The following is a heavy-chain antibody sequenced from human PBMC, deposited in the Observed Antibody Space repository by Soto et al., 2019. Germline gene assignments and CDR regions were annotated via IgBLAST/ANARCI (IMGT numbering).Heavy chain of an antibody. CDR2: ISSSGSTI. CDR1: GFTFSSYE. CDR3: ARDSKIVVVPAATPNVYYYYYGMDV. D-gene: IGHD2-2*01. J-gene: IGHJ6*02. Sequence: GGSLRLSCAASGFTFSSYEMNWVRQAPGKGLEWVSYISSSGSTIYYADSVKGRFTISRDNAKNSLYLQMNSLRAEDTAVYYCARDSKIVVVPAATPNVYYYYYGMDVWGQGTTVTVSS. V-gene: IGHV3-48*03.